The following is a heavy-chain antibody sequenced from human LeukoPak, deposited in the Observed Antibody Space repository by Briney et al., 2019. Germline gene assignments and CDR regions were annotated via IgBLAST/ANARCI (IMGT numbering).Heavy chain of an antibody. D-gene: IGHD5-12*01. Sequence: PGGSLRLSCAASGFTFSSYGMHWVRQAPGKGLEWVAVISYDGSNKYYADSVKCRFTISRDNSKNTLYLQMNSLRAEDTAVYYCAKTTGNGYSGYGTFDYWGQGTLVTVSS. J-gene: IGHJ4*02. V-gene: IGHV3-30*18. CDR1: GFTFSSYG. CDR3: AKTTGNGYSGYGTFDY. CDR2: ISYDGSNK.